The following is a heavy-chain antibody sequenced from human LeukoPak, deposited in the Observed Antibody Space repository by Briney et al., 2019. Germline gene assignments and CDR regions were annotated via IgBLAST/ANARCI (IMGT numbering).Heavy chain of an antibody. CDR2: IYYSGST. J-gene: IGHJ1*01. V-gene: IGHV4-39*01. CDR3: ARFGDYGVRAYFQH. Sequence: SETLSLTCTVSGGSISSSSYYWGWIRQPPGKGLEWIGSIYYSGSTYYNPSLKSRVTISVDTSKNQFSLKLSSVTAADTAVYYCARFGDYGVRAYFQHWGQGTLVTVSS. D-gene: IGHD4-17*01. CDR1: GGSISSSSYY.